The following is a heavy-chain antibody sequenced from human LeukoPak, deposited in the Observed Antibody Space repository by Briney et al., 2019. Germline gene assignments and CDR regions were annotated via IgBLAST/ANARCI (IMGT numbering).Heavy chain of an antibody. J-gene: IGHJ4*02. V-gene: IGHV3-23*01. CDR2: ISASGGTT. CDR3: AKQGTYTAYPDFDS. Sequence: GGSLRLSCAASGFTFSTYAMSWVRQAPGKGLEWVSVISASGGTTYYAASVEGRFTISRDSSKSTLYLHMSSLRAEDTAVYFCAKQGTYTAYPDFDSWGQGTLVTVSS. CDR1: GFTFSTYA. D-gene: IGHD2-2*02.